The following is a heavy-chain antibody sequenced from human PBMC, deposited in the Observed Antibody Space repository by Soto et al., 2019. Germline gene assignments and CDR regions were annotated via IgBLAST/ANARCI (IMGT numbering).Heavy chain of an antibody. CDR1: GFTFRSYS. V-gene: IGHV3-48*01. D-gene: IGHD2-21*01. CDR3: ARAFMWIDY. CDR2: ISSGGDTK. J-gene: IGHJ4*02. Sequence: GGSLRLSCAVSGFTFRSYSMHWVRQSPGKGLEWISYISSGGDTKYYADSVTGRFTISRDNAKNSLFLQMSSLRAEDTAVYYCARAFMWIDYRAQGSSVTVSS.